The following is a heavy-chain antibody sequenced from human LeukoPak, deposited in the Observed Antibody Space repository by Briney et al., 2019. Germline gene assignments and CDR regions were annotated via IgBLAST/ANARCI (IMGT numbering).Heavy chain of an antibody. D-gene: IGHD2-2*01. V-gene: IGHV3-23*01. J-gene: IGHJ4*02. CDR2: ISGSGGST. Sequence: GGSLRLSCAVSGFTFSNYAMSWVRQAPGKGLELVSAISGSGGSTYYADSVKGRFTISRDNSKNTLYLQMNSLRAEDTAVYYCAKRYCSSTSCSYFDYWGQGTLVTVSS. CDR1: GFTFSNYA. CDR3: AKRYCSSTSCSYFDY.